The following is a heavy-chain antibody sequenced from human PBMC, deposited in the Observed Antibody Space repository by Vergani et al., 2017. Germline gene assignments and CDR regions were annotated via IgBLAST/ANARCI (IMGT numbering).Heavy chain of an antibody. D-gene: IGHD2-15*01. CDR2: MDYSGST. Sequence: QVQLQESGPGLVTPSETLSLTCTVSGDSVISTDYHWGWIRQPPGKGLEWIGSMDYSGSTSYNPSLESRSSISFETPKNQFSLRLTSVTAADTAVYYCASKRGACRAAYCHSYDFWGPGTLVGVSS. J-gene: IGHJ4*02. CDR1: GDSVISTDYH. V-gene: IGHV4-39*01. CDR3: ASKRGACRAAYCHSYDF.